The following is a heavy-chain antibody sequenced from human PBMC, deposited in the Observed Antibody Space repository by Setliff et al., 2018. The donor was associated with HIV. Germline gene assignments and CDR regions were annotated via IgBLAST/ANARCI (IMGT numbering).Heavy chain of an antibody. CDR3: ARDQVGGGIDY. J-gene: IGHJ4*02. Sequence: GGSLRLSCVASGFTVISKSMSWVRQAPGKGLEWVSVIYSGGSSTYYADSVKGRFSISRENSKNTLYLQMNSLRAEDTAVYYCARDQVGGGIDYWGQGTLVTVSS. CDR2: IYSGGSST. D-gene: IGHD6-25*01. CDR1: GFTVISKS. V-gene: IGHV3-23*03.